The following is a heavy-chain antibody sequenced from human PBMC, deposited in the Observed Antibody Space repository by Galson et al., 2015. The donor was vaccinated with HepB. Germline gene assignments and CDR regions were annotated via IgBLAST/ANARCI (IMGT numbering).Heavy chain of an antibody. V-gene: IGHV3-74*01. CDR2: VDWDGTSA. CDR1: GFTFRSHW. Sequence: SLRLSCAASGFTFRSHWMHWVRQGPGKGLVWVSRVDWDGTSADYADSVRGRFSISRDNARETVSLQMSSLRVEDTGVYFCARTGRYSSSYYFLYWGQGTLVTVSS. J-gene: IGHJ4*02. CDR3: ARTGRYSSSYYFLY. D-gene: IGHD6-13*01.